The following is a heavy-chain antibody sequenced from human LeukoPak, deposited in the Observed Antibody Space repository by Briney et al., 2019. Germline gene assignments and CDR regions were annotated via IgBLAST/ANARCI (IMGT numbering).Heavy chain of an antibody. CDR2: IYYSGST. J-gene: IGHJ4*02. D-gene: IGHD3-22*01. V-gene: IGHV4-59*12. CDR3: ARSSGFFPRRDY. Sequence: SETLSLTCTVSGGSISSYYWSWIRQPPGKGLEWIGYIYYSGSTNYNPSLKSRVTISVDTSKNQFSLKLSSVTAADTAVYYCARSSGFFPRRDYWGQGTLVTVSS. CDR1: GGSISSYY.